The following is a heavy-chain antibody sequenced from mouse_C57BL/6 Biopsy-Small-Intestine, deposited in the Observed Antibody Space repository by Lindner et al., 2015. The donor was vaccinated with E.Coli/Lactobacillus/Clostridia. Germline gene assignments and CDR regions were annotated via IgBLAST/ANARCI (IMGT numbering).Heavy chain of an antibody. D-gene: IGHD6-1*01. Sequence: SVKVSCKASGYTFTNYFIHWVRQAPGPGLEWMGIINPNGGSTSYAQKFQGRVTMTRDTSTSTVYMELSSLRSEDTAVYYCAREGRQQLADFDYWGQGTLVTVSS. CDR1: GYTFTNYF. CDR2: INPNGGST. V-gene: IGHV1-64*01. CDR3: AREGRQQLADFDY. J-gene: IGHJ4*01.